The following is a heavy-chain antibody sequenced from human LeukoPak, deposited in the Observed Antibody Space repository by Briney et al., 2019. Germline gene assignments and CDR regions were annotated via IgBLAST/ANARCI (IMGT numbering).Heavy chain of an antibody. V-gene: IGHV4-59*01. J-gene: IGHJ5*01. CDR3: AREGTAGTNLNWFDS. D-gene: IGHD1-1*01. CDR1: GGSISNYY. CDR2: VYYSGST. Sequence: SETLSLTCTVSGGSISNYYWTWIRQPPGKGLEWIAYVYYSGSTNYNPSLKSRVSISVDTSKNQFSLKVSSVTAADTAVYYCAREGTAGTNLNWFDSWGQGTLVTVSS.